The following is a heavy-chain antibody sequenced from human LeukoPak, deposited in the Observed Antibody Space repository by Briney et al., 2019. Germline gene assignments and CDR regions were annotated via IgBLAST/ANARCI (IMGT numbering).Heavy chain of an antibody. V-gene: IGHV3-30*02. D-gene: IGHD3-10*01. CDR3: AKGPRTVRFGDRHKGMFDY. Sequence: GGSLRLSCTASGFIFSSYGMHWVRQAPGKGLEWVAFIRYDGSNKYYADSVKGRFTISRDSSKNTLYLQMNSLRAEDTAVYYCAKGPRTVRFGDRHKGMFDYWGQGTLVTVSS. CDR2: IRYDGSNK. CDR1: GFIFSSYG. J-gene: IGHJ4*02.